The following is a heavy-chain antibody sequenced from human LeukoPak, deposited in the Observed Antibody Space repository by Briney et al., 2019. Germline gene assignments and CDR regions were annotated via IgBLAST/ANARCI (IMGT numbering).Heavy chain of an antibody. Sequence: QPGGSLRLSCAASGFTFSSYWMHWVRQAPGKGLEWVANMKQDGSEKYYVDSVKGRFTISRDNAKNSLYLQMNSLRAEDTAVYYCARDLGYGDLMDYWGQGTLVTVSS. CDR3: ARDLGYGDLMDY. D-gene: IGHD4-17*01. CDR2: MKQDGSEK. J-gene: IGHJ4*02. CDR1: GFTFSSYW. V-gene: IGHV3-7*01.